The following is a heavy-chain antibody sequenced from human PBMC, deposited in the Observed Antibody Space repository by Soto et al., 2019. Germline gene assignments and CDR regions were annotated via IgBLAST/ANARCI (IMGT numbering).Heavy chain of an antibody. V-gene: IGHV3-23*01. CDR1: GFTFSSYA. CDR3: AKGRGQIWKFDY. D-gene: IGHD5-18*01. Sequence: EVQLLESGGGSLQPGVSLRLSCAASGFTFSSYAMYWERRPPGKGLDWVSSISGSGGTAYYADSVKGRFSISRDSLVNTLYLQMHSQRAEDTAVSYCAKGRGQIWKFDYLGQGILVTGSS. CDR2: ISGSGGTA. J-gene: IGHJ4*02.